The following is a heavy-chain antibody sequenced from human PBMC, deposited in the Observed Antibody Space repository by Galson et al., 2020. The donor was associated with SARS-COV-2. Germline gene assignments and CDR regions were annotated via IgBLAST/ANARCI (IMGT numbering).Heavy chain of an antibody. D-gene: IGHD6-13*01. CDR2: ITSSSTT. J-gene: IGHJ4*02. CDR3: SRGLSSSWPFSDF. Sequence: GESLKISCAPSGFTFSSYNMNWVRKAPGKGLERVSFITSSSTTYYADSVKGRFTISRDNAKNSLYLQMSGLRDDDTALYYCSRGLSSSWPFSDFWGQGALVTVSS. CDR1: GFTFSSYN. V-gene: IGHV3-48*02.